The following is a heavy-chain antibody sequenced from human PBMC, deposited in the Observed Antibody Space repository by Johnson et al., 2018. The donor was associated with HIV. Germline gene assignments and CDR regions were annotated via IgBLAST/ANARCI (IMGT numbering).Heavy chain of an antibody. Sequence: EVQLVESGGGLVQPRGSLRLSCAASGFTFSNYWMSWVRQAPGKGLEWVANIKQDGSETYYVDSVKGRFTISRDNAKNSLNLQMNSLRAEDTAVYYCARGYSYEWRGELDAFDIWGQGTIVTVSS. V-gene: IGHV3-7*05. CDR1: GFTFSNYW. CDR3: ARGYSYEWRGELDAFDI. J-gene: IGHJ3*02. D-gene: IGHD5-18*01. CDR2: IKQDGSET.